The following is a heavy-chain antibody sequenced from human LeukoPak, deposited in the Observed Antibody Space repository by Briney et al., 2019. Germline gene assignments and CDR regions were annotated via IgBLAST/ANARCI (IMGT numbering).Heavy chain of an antibody. D-gene: IGHD3-22*01. CDR3: AKDGLYYDGSEHVYYFDS. J-gene: IGHJ4*02. CDR1: GFTFSRSS. CDR2: IIYSGGAT. Sequence: GGSLRLSCAASGFTFSRSSMTWVRQGPGTGLEFVASIIYSGGATYYADSVKGRFTISRDNSKNTLYLQMNSLRAEDTALYYCAKDGLYYDGSEHVYYFDSWGQGTLVTVSS. V-gene: IGHV3-23*01.